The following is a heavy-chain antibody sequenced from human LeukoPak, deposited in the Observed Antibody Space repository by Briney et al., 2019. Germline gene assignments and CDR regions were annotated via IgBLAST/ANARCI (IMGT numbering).Heavy chain of an antibody. CDR2: IYYSGST. V-gene: IGHV4-59*01. CDR1: GGSISSYY. D-gene: IGHD3-3*01. CDR3: ARGRGARITIFGVALLFDY. Sequence: SETLSLTCTVSGGSISSYYWSWIRQPPGKGLEWIGYIYYSGSTNYNPSLKSRVTISVDTSKNQFSLKLSSVTAADTAVYYCARGRGARITIFGVALLFDYWGQGTLVTVSS. J-gene: IGHJ4*02.